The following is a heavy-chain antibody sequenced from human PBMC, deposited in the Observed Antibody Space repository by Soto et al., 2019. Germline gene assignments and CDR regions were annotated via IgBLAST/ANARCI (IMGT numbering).Heavy chain of an antibody. V-gene: IGHV4-34*01. CDR1: SGSFSGHY. D-gene: IGHD3-16*01. CDR3: ARHGGYFFDY. Sequence: QVQLQQWGAGLLKPSETLSLTCAVYSGSFSGHYWSWIRQPPGKDLEWIGEIYHGLSIVYNPSLKSRVTISGDSSKNQFSVKLSSVTAADTAVYYCARHGGYFFDYWGQGTLVTVSS. CDR2: IYHGLSI. J-gene: IGHJ4*02.